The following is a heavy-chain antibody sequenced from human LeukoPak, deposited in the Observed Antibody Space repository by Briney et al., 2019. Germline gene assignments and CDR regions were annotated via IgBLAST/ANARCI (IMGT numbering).Heavy chain of an antibody. Sequence: GGSLRLSCAASGFTFDDYAMHWARQAPGKGLEWVSGISWNSGSIGYADSVKGRFTISRDNAKNSLYLQMNSLRAEDTALYYCAKDRSAENYYYYGMDVWGQGTTVTVSS. CDR1: GFTFDDYA. J-gene: IGHJ6*02. V-gene: IGHV3-9*01. CDR3: AKDRSAENYYYYGMDV. CDR2: ISWNSGSI.